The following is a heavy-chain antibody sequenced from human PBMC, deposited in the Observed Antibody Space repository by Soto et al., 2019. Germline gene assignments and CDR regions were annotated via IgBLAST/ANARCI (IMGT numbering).Heavy chain of an antibody. CDR1: GGSISSYY. CDR3: AGTRGYCSGGSCPTVVDY. Sequence: QVQLQESGPGLVKPSETLSLACIVSGGSISSYYWSWIRQPPGKGLEWIGYIYYSGSTNYNPSLKSRVTISVDTSKNQFSLKLSSVTAADTAVYYCAGTRGYCSGGSCPTVVDYWGQGILVTVSS. D-gene: IGHD2-15*01. V-gene: IGHV4-59*01. CDR2: IYYSGST. J-gene: IGHJ4*02.